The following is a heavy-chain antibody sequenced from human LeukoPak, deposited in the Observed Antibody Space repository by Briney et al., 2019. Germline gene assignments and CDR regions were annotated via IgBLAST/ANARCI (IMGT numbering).Heavy chain of an antibody. CDR2: MNPNRGNT. Sequence: GASVKVSCKASGYTFPNYDINWVRQAPGQGLEWMGWMNPNRGNTDYAQKFQGRVTMTRNTSITTAYIELSSLRSEDTAVYYCARGTTILYYGSGSAPDYWGQGTLVTVSS. J-gene: IGHJ4*02. V-gene: IGHV1-8*01. CDR3: ARGTTILYYGSGSAPDY. CDR1: GYTFPNYD. D-gene: IGHD3-10*01.